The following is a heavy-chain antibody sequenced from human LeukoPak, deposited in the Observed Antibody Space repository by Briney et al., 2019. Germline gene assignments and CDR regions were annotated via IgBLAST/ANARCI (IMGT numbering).Heavy chain of an antibody. D-gene: IGHD3-22*01. CDR2: IYYSGST. J-gene: IGHJ4*02. CDR3: ARDRYYYDSSGSFYLDY. V-gene: IGHV4-39*02. Sequence: SETLSLTCTVSGGSISSSRDYWAWLRQPPGKGLEWIANIYYSGSTYYSPSLKSRVTISVDTSKNQFSLKLSSVTAADTAVYYCARDRYYYDSSGSFYLDYWGQGTLVTVSS. CDR1: GGSISSSRDY.